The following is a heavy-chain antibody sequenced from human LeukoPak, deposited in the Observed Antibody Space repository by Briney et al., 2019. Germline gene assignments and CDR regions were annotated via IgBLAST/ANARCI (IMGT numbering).Heavy chain of an antibody. Sequence: GGSLSHSCSASGFTCDDYAMLCVRQGPGEGLEWFYVISGDGGTTTYANSVKGRFTISRDKSKTSLYLQMNSLTIEDTALYFCAKGRDMIAFGGTDCWGQGTLVTVSS. CDR1: GFTCDDYA. D-gene: IGHD3-16*01. CDR3: AKGRDMIAFGGTDC. CDR2: ISGDGGTT. V-gene: IGHV3-43*02. J-gene: IGHJ4*02.